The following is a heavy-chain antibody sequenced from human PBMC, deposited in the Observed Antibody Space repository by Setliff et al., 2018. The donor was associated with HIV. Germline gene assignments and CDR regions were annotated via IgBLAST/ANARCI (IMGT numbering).Heavy chain of an antibody. V-gene: IGHV1-69*13. CDR1: GGTFSTYA. CDR3: ARDPDRVRGIYYYYMDV. Sequence: GASVKVSCKTSGGTFSTYAISWVRQAPGQGLEWMGGIISIFGTTNYAQKFQGRVTITADDSTSTAYMELTSLRSEDTAVYYCARDPDRVRGIYYYYMDVWGQGTTGTVSS. J-gene: IGHJ6*03. CDR2: IISIFGTT. D-gene: IGHD6-13*01.